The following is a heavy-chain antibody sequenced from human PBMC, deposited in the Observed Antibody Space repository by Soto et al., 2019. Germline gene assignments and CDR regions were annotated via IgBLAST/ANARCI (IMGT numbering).Heavy chain of an antibody. CDR2: ISYDGSNK. J-gene: IGHJ6*02. V-gene: IGHV3-30*18. Sequence: GGSLRLSCAASGFTFSSYGMHWVRQAPGKGLEWVAVISYDGSNKYYADSVKGRFTISRDNSKNTLYLQMNSLRAEDTAVYYCAKPYYDYYGMDVWGQGTTVTVSS. CDR3: AKPYYDYYGMDV. CDR1: GFTFSSYG. D-gene: IGHD3-16*01.